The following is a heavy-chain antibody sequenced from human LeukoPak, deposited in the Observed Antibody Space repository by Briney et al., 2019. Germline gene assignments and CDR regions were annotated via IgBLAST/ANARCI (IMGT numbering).Heavy chain of an antibody. CDR3: AGAPYYYDSSGRYYFDY. Sequence: GASVKVSCKASGYTFTSYGISWVRQAPGQGLEWMGWISAYNGNTNYAQKLQGRVTMTTDTSTSTAYMELRSLRSDDTAVYYCAGAPYYYDSSGRYYFDYWGQGTLVTVSS. V-gene: IGHV1-18*01. D-gene: IGHD3-22*01. CDR1: GYTFTSYG. J-gene: IGHJ4*02. CDR2: ISAYNGNT.